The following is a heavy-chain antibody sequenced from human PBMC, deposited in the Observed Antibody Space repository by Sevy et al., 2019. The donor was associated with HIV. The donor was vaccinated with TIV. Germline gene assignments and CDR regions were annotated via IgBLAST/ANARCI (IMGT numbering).Heavy chain of an antibody. CDR3: ARRGYGSGSYSDY. CDR1: GGSISSSSYY. J-gene: IGHJ4*02. V-gene: IGHV4-39*01. Sequence: SETLSLTCTVSGGSISSSSYYWGWIRQPPGKGLEWIGSIYYSGSTYYNPSLKSRVTISVDTSKNQFSLKLSSVTAADTAGYYWARRGYGSGSYSDYWGQGTLVTVSS. CDR2: IYYSGST. D-gene: IGHD3-10*01.